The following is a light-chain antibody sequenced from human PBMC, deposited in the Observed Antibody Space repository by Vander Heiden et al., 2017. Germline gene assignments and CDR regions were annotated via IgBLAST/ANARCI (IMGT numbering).Light chain of an antibody. CDR2: YNSDSDK. J-gene: IGLJ3*02. Sequence: QAVLTHPSSPSASPGASASLTCTFRSDLNVGTYRIYWYQQKPGSPPQYLLRYNSDSDKQQGSGVPSRFSGSKDASANAGILLISGLQSEDEADYYCLIWPTSAWVFGGGTKLTVL. CDR3: LIWPTSAWV. V-gene: IGLV5-45*02. CDR1: SDLNVGTYR.